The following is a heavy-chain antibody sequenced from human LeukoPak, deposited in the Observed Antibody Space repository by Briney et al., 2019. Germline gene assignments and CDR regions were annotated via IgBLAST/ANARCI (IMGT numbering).Heavy chain of an antibody. V-gene: IGHV3-20*04. CDR3: ARWGSGYNLFDY. Sequence: PGGSLRLSCAPSGFIFEDYGMHWVRQAPGKWLEWVSGINWNGGSTGYADSVKGRFTISRDNAKNSLYLQMNSLRAEDTALYYCARWGSGYNLFDYWGQGILVTVSS. CDR2: INWNGGST. D-gene: IGHD3-3*01. CDR1: GFIFEDYG. J-gene: IGHJ4*02.